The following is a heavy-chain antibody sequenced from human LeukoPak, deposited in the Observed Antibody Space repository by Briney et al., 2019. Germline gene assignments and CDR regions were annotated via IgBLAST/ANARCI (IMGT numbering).Heavy chain of an antibody. Sequence: GASVKVSCKASGYTFTGYYMHWVRQAPGQGLEWMGWINPNSGGTNYAQKFQGRVTMTRDTSISTAYMELSRLRSDDTAVYYCARAPGFLGWLPTTNWFDPWGQGTLVTVSS. V-gene: IGHV1-2*02. CDR1: GYTFTGYY. J-gene: IGHJ5*02. CDR2: INPNSGGT. D-gene: IGHD3-3*01. CDR3: ARAPGFLGWLPTTNWFDP.